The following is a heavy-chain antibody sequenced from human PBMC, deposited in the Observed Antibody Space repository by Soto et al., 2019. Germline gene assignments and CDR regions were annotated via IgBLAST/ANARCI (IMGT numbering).Heavy chain of an antibody. CDR1: GYSISSSNW. V-gene: IGHV4-28*01. CDR3: ARREIQGPIDY. D-gene: IGHD1-26*01. Sequence: SETLSLTCAVSGYSISSSNWWGWIRQPPGKGLEWIGYIYYSGTTYYNPSLKSRVTMSVDTSRNQFSLKLTSVTAVDTAVYYCARREIQGPIDYWGKGTLVTVSS. CDR2: IYYSGTT. J-gene: IGHJ4*02.